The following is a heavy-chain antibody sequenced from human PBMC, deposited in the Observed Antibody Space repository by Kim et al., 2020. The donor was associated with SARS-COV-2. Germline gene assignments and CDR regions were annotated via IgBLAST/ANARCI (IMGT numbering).Heavy chain of an antibody. V-gene: IGHV3-53*04. Sequence: GGSLRLSCAASGFTFSSNYMSWVRQAPGKGLEWVSVIYSGGSTSYADSVKGRFIISRHNSKNTLYLQLNSRRGEDTAVLYCARVRECFGGILSGYQYYMARHNGKNTLYLQRNSQRAADTAVYHCARVREWCVVLFSDDYYYLDGWGKATTVTVSS. CDR2: IYSGGST. CDR3: ARVRECFGGILSGYQYYMARHNGKNTLYLQRNSQRAADTAVYHCARVREWCVVLFSDDYYYLDG. D-gene: IGHD3-10*01. CDR1: GFTFSSNY. J-gene: IGHJ6*03.